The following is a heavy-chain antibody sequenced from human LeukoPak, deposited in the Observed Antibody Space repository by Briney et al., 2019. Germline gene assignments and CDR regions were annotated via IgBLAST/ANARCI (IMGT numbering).Heavy chain of an antibody. CDR1: GFTFDDYG. CDR3: ARDITMVRGDY. V-gene: IGHV3-20*04. Sequence: GGSLRLSCAASGFTFDDYGMSWVRQAPGKGLEWGSGINWNGGSTGYADSVKGRFTISRDNAKNSLYLQMNSLRAEDTALYYCARDITMVRGDYWGQGTLVTVSS. J-gene: IGHJ4*02. D-gene: IGHD3-10*01. CDR2: INWNGGST.